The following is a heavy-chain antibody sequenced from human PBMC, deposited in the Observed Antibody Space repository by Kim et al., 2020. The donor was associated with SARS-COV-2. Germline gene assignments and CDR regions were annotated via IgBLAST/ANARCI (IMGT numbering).Heavy chain of an antibody. V-gene: IGHV4-34*01. D-gene: IGHD5-12*01. J-gene: IGHJ3*01. CDR2: INHSGST. CDR3: ARGKTGRRGYSGYGADAF. Sequence: SETLSLTCAVYGGSFSGYYWSWIRQPPGKGLEWIGEINHSGSTNYNPSLKSRVTISVDTSKNQFSLKLSSVTAADTAVYYCARGKTGRRGYSGYGADAF. CDR1: GGSFSGYY.